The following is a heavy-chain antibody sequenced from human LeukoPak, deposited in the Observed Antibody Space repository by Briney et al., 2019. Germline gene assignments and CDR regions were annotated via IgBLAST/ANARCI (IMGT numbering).Heavy chain of an antibody. D-gene: IGHD5-18*01. CDR3: ARLEDTAFFDY. CDR1: GGSISSYY. J-gene: IGHJ4*02. V-gene: IGHV4-59*08. Sequence: SETLSLTCTVSGGSISSYYWSWIRQPPGKGLEWIGYIYYSGSTNYNPSLKSRVTISVDTSKNQFSLKLSSVTAADTAVYYCARLEDTAFFDYWGQGTLVTVSS. CDR2: IYYSGST.